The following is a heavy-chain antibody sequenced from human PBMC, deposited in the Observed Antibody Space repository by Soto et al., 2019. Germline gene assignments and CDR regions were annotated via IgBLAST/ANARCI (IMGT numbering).Heavy chain of an antibody. CDR1: GFSISSSW. CDR2: MNQDGSHV. Sequence: GGSLRLSCVASGFSISSSWICWIRQTPGKGLEWVTNMNQDGSHVAYADAVKGRFTVSRDNAKNAVYLQMNSLTVEDTAVYFCACYFSYQRFDHWGQGALVPVSS. CDR3: ACYFSYQRFDH. V-gene: IGHV3-7*01. D-gene: IGHD2-21*01. J-gene: IGHJ4*02.